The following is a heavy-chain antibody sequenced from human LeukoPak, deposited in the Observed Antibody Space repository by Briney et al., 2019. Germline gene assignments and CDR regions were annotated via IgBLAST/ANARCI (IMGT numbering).Heavy chain of an antibody. V-gene: IGHV1-18*01. CDR3: ARGLSSTSLETPGYYYYMDV. Sequence: ASVKVSCKASGYTFTSYGISWARQAPGQGLGWMGWISAYNGNTNYAQKLQGRVTMTTDTSTSTAYMELRSLRSDDTAVYYCARGLSSTSLETPGYYYYMDVWGKGTTVTVSS. D-gene: IGHD2-2*01. J-gene: IGHJ6*03. CDR1: GYTFTSYG. CDR2: ISAYNGNT.